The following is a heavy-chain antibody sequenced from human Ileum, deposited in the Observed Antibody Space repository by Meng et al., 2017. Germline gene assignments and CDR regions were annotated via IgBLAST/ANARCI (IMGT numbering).Heavy chain of an antibody. J-gene: IGHJ5*02. CDR1: GGHSSSGGYY. CDR3: ARVRRGLGLRFDP. CDR2: IFYSGST. Sequence: VALQDSGRGLVNPSHTLSTPSTGSGGHSSSGGYYWGWIRQPPGKGLEVIWYIFYSGSTYYNSSLKSRINISVDTSKNQFSLKVSSVTAADTAVYYCARVRRGLGLRFDPWGQGTLVTVSS. D-gene: IGHD3/OR15-3a*01. V-gene: IGHV4-31*02.